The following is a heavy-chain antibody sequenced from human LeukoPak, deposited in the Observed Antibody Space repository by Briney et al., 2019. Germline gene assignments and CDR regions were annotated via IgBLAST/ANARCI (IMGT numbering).Heavy chain of an antibody. CDR2: ISGSGGST. J-gene: IGHJ4*02. V-gene: IGHV3-23*01. D-gene: IGHD2-21*02. Sequence: GGSLRLSCAASGFTFSSYAMSWVRQAPGKGLEWVSAISGSGGSTYYADSVKGRFTISRDNSKNTLYLQMNSLRAEDTAVYYCAKVWGHIVVVTAGYYFDYWGQGTLVTVSS. CDR1: GFTFSSYA. CDR3: AKVWGHIVVVTAGYYFDY.